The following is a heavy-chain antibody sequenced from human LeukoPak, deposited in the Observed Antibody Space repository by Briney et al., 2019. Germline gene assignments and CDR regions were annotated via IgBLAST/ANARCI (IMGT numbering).Heavy chain of an antibody. CDR3: AKGLADFWSGYYYYMDV. Sequence: GGSLRLSCAASGFTFSSYAMSWVRQAPGKGLEWVSAISGSGGSTYYADSVKGRFTISRDNSKNTLYLQMNSLRAEDTAVYYCAKGLADFWSGYYYYMDVWGKGTTVTVSS. J-gene: IGHJ6*03. CDR2: ISGSGGST. CDR1: GFTFSSYA. V-gene: IGHV3-23*01. D-gene: IGHD3-3*01.